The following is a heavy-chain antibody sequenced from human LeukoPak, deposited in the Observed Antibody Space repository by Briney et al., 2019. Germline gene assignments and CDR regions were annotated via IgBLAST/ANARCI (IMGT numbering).Heavy chain of an antibody. V-gene: IGHV1-69*01. CDR3: VLDQGRYFYYMDV. Sequence: SVKVSCKVSGGKFSSYAISWVRQAPGQGLEWVGGIIPFFGTPYYAQKFQDRVTITADESASTAYMELSSLRSEDTAVYFCVLDQGRYFYYMDVWGRETTVTISS. J-gene: IGHJ6*03. D-gene: IGHD2-2*01. CDR2: IIPFFGTP. CDR1: GGKFSSYA.